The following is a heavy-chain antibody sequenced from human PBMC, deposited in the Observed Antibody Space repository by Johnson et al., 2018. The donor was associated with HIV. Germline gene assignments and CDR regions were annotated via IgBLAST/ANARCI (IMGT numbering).Heavy chain of an antibody. V-gene: IGHV3-15*01. J-gene: IGHJ3*02. D-gene: IGHD1-26*01. CDR3: TTPSGSYVSSYDAFDI. CDR2: IKSKTDGGTT. CDR1: GFTFSNAW. Sequence: VRLVESGGGLVQPGGSLRLSCAASGFTFSNAWMSWVRQAPGKGLEWVGRIKSKTDGGTTDYAAPVKGRFTISRDDSKNTLYLQMNSLKTEDTAVYYCTTPSGSYVSSYDAFDIWGQGTMVTVSS.